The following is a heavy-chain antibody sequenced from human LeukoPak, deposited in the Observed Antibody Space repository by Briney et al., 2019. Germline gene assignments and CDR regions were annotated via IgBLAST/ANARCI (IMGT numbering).Heavy chain of an antibody. J-gene: IGHJ5*01. CDR2: ISSTSAYI. D-gene: IGHD2-8*02. V-gene: IGHV3-21*01. Sequence: GSLRLSCAGSGFALKSYSLSWVRQAPGKGLEWVSSISSTSAYIYYADSVKGRFTISRDNVDNVVYLQMNSLGAEDTAVYYCAGVAVSGPTGWFDSWGQGTLVIVSS. CDR3: AGVAVSGPTGWFDS. CDR1: GFALKSYS.